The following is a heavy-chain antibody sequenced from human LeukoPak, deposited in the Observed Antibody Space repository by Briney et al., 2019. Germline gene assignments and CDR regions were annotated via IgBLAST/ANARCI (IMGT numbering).Heavy chain of an antibody. CDR1: GFTISSYA. CDR2: ISSNGGGT. J-gene: IGHJ4*02. V-gene: IGHV3-64*01. CDR3: ARDLNSPYYEDC. D-gene: IGHD3-22*01. Sequence: GGSLRLSCAASGFTISSYAMHWVRQAPGKGLEYVSAISSNGGGTYYANSVKGRFTISRDNSKNTLYLQMGSLRAEDMAVYYCARDLNSPYYEDCWGQGTLVTVSS.